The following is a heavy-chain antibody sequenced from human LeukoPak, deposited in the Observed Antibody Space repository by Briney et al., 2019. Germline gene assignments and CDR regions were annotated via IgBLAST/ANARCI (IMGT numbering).Heavy chain of an antibody. V-gene: IGHV4-59*01. CDR1: GGSIRSYY. Sequence: PSETLSLTCTVSGGSIRSYYWSWIRQPPGKGLEWIGYIYYSGSTNYNPSLKSRVTISVDTSKNQFSLELSSVTAADTAVYYCGRAGRGYDAIDIWGQGTMVTVSS. CDR3: GRAGRGYDAIDI. CDR2: IYYSGST. J-gene: IGHJ3*02. D-gene: IGHD3-10*01.